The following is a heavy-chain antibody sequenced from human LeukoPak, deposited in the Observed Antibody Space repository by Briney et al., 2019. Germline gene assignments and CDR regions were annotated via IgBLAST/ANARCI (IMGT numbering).Heavy chain of an antibody. Sequence: PGGSLRLSCAASGFTFSSYWMSWVRQAPGKGLEWVANIKEDGSETYYVGSVMGRFTISRDNANNSVYLQMNSLRAEDTAVYYCAREAGDDSYFMDVWGTGTTVTISS. V-gene: IGHV3-7*01. CDR1: GFTFSSYW. J-gene: IGHJ6*03. CDR3: AREAGDDSYFMDV. CDR2: IKEDGSET.